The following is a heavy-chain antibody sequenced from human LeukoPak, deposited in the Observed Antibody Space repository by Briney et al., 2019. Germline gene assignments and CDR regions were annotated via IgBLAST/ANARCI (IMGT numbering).Heavy chain of an antibody. CDR3: ARGSGYNYYGMDV. CDR1: GGSISSGGYS. J-gene: IGHJ6*02. Sequence: PSETLSLTCAVSGGSISSGGYSWSRIRQPPGKGLEWIGYIYHSGSTYYNPSLKSRVTISVDRSKNQFSLKLSSVTAADTAVYYCARGSGYNYYGMDVWGQGTTVTVSS. V-gene: IGHV4-30-2*01. D-gene: IGHD3-3*01. CDR2: IYHSGST.